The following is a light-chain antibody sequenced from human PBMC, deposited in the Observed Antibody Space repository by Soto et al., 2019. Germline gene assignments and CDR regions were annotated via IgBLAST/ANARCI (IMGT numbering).Light chain of an antibody. CDR2: VVS. CDR1: ISDVGGYNY. J-gene: IGLJ1*01. V-gene: IGLV2-14*01. Sequence: QSVQTQPPSVSGSPGQSIAISCTGTISDVGGYNYVSWHQQHPGKAPKVLISVVSNRPSGVSNRFSGYKYGNTASLTISGLQAEDEADYYCRSYRSGGTFVFGSGSKVTV. CDR3: RSYRSGGTFV.